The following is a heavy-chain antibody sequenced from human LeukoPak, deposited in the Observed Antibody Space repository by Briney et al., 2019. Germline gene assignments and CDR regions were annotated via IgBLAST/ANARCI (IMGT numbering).Heavy chain of an antibody. V-gene: IGHV4-39*01. CDR3: ARHLKLRTYDYVWGSYRNYYFDY. CDR1: GGSISSSTYY. Sequence: SETLSLTCTVSGGSISSSTYYWGWIRQPPGKGLEWIGSIFYSGRTYYNPSLKSRVTISVDTPKNQFSLKLSSVTAADTAVYYCARHLKLRTYDYVWGSYRNYYFDYWGQGTLVTVSS. D-gene: IGHD3-16*02. CDR2: IFYSGRT. J-gene: IGHJ4*02.